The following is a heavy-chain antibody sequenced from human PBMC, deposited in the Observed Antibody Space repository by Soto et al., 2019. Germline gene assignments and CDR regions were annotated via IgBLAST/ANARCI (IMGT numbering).Heavy chain of an antibody. CDR3: ARGLAAAADLDY. D-gene: IGHD6-13*01. J-gene: IGHJ4*02. CDR1: GASIRSAY. Sequence: TLSLTCTLTGASIRSAYWSWFRQPPGKGLEWIGYIYYSGSTNYNPSLKSRVTISVDTSKNQFSLKLSSVTAADTAVYYCARGLAAAADLDYWGQGTLLTVS. V-gene: IGHV4-59*08. CDR2: IYYSGST.